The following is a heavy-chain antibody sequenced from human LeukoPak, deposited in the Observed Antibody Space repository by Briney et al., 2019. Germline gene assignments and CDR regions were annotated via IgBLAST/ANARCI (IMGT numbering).Heavy chain of an antibody. J-gene: IGHJ4*02. D-gene: IGHD3-3*01. CDR3: ARGVSLLFMEWHFDY. CDR1: GGSMSSYY. Sequence: SETLSLTCTVSGGSMSSYYCSWIRQPPGKGLESIGYVYYTGSTNYNPSLKSRVTISVDTSKNQFSLKLNSVTAADTAVYYCARGVSLLFMEWHFDYWGQGTLVTVSS. V-gene: IGHV4-59*01. CDR2: VYYTGST.